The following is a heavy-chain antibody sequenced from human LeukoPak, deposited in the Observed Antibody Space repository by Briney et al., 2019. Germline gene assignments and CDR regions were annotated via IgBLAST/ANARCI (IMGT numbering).Heavy chain of an antibody. Sequence: ASVKVSCKASGGTFSSYAISWVRQAPGQGLEWMGGIIPIFGTANYAQKFQGRVTVTADESTSTAYMELSSLRSEDTAVYYCAREAYSGSYRYDAFDIWGQGTMVTVSS. CDR3: AREAYSGSYRYDAFDI. J-gene: IGHJ3*02. CDR2: IIPIFGTA. CDR1: GGTFSSYA. V-gene: IGHV1-69*13. D-gene: IGHD1-26*01.